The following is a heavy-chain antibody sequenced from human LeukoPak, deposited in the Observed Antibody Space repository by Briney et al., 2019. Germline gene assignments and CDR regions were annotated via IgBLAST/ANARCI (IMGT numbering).Heavy chain of an antibody. D-gene: IGHD3-16*01. J-gene: IGHJ5*02. Sequence: ASVKVSCKASGYTFTSYDINWVRQATGQGLEWMGWINPNSGNTGYAQKFQGRVTVTRNTSISTAYMELSSLRSEDTAVYYCARGGGGVVPYNWFDPWGQGTLVTVSS. CDR1: GYTFTSYD. CDR2: INPNSGNT. CDR3: ARGGGGVVPYNWFDP. V-gene: IGHV1-8*03.